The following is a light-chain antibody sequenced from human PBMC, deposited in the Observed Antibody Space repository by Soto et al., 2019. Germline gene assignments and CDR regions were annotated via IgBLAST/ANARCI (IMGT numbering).Light chain of an antibody. CDR1: SSNLGTDRD. CDR3: RCYDSDIRGPRYV. CDR2: GDS. V-gene: IGLV1-40*01. J-gene: IGLJ1*01. Sequence: QSVLTQPPSVSGAPGQTVTISCTGSSSNLGTDRDVHWYQQLPGTAPKRIIYGDSNRPSGVPDRFAGSKSGASASLAIPGVQAEDEDEYHCRCYDSDIRGPRYVVCTGTELTVL.